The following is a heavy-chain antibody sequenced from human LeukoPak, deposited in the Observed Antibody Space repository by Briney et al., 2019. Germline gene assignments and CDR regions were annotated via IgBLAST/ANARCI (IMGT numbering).Heavy chain of an antibody. D-gene: IGHD1-1*01. CDR1: GGTFSSYA. J-gene: IGHJ4*02. CDR3: ARAAGGVPFDN. Sequence: SVKVSCKASGGTFSSYAISWVRQAPGRGLEWMGRIIPTLTAANYAQKFQGRVTITADKSTSTAYMELSSLRSEDTAVYYCARAAGGVPFDNWGQGTLVTVSS. CDR2: IIPTLTAA. V-gene: IGHV1-69*04.